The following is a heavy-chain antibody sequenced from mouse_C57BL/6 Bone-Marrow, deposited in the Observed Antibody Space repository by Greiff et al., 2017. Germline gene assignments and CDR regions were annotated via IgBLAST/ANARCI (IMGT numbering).Heavy chain of an antibody. CDR3: TTNWAYYSNSFYYAMDY. Sequence: EVQVVESGAELVRPGASVKLSCTASGFNIKDDYMHWVKQRPEQGLEWIGWIDPENGDTEYASKFQGKATITADTSSNTAYLQLSSLTSEDTAVYDCTTNWAYYSNSFYYAMDYWGQGTSVTVSS. CDR2: IDPENGDT. D-gene: IGHD2-5*01. CDR1: GFNIKDDY. V-gene: IGHV14-4*01. J-gene: IGHJ4*01.